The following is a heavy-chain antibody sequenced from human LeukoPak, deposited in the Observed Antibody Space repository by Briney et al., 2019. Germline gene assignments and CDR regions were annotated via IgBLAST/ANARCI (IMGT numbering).Heavy chain of an antibody. V-gene: IGHV3-21*01. D-gene: IGHD6-13*01. Sequence: GGSLRLSCAASGFTFSSYSMNWVRQAPGKGLEWVSSISSSSSYIYYADSVKGRFTISRDNAKNSLYLQMNSLRAEDTAVYYCAREALTEYSSSWYHRNYFDYWGQGTLVTVSS. CDR2: ISSSSSYI. CDR1: GFTFSSYS. CDR3: AREALTEYSSSWYHRNYFDY. J-gene: IGHJ4*02.